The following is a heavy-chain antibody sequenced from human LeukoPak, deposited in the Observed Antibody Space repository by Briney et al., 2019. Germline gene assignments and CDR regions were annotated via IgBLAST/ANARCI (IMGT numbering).Heavy chain of an antibody. CDR1: GFTFSNHA. CDR2: ISGSGGST. V-gene: IGHV3-23*01. J-gene: IGHJ4*02. CDR3: AKDLSGGDSPNYFDY. D-gene: IGHD7-27*01. Sequence: GGSLRLSCAASGFTFSNHAMSWVRQAPGKGLEWVSAISGSGGSTYYADSVKGRFTISRDNSKNTLYLQMNSLRAEDTAVYCCAKDLSGGDSPNYFDYWGQGTLVTVSS.